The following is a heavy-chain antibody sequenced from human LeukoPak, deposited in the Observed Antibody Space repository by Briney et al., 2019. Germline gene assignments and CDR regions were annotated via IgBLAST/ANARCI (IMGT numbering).Heavy chain of an antibody. Sequence: TGGSLRLSCAASGFTFNDYAMHWVRQVPGKGLEWVSGISWNSGTVGYADSVTGRFTISRDNAKNSLYLQMNSLRAEDTALYYCTKDPYYHDNRGPGVTFDSWGQGTLVTVSS. CDR1: GFTFNDYA. V-gene: IGHV3-9*01. D-gene: IGHD3-22*01. CDR3: TKDPYYHDNRGPGVTFDS. J-gene: IGHJ4*02. CDR2: ISWNSGTV.